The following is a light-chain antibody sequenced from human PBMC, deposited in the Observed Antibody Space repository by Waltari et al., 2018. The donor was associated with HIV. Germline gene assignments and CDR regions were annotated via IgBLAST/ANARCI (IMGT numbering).Light chain of an antibody. CDR2: QDS. J-gene: IGLJ3*02. CDR1: KLGDKY. V-gene: IGLV3-1*01. Sequence: SYELTQPPSVSVSPGQTASITCSGDKLGDKYACWYQQKPGQSPVLVMYQDSKRPSGIPERFAGSNSGNTATLTISGTQAIDEAAYYCQAWDSSTAWVFGGGTKLTVL. CDR3: QAWDSSTAWV.